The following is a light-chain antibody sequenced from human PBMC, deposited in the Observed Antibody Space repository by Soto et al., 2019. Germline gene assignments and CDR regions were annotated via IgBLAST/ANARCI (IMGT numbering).Light chain of an antibody. CDR3: ASHTTTNTRV. Sequence: QSALTQPASVSGSPGQSIAISCTGTSSDVGAYDYVSWYQQHPDRAPRLVIYEVSNRPSGVSNRFSGSKSVNTATLTISGPQAEDEADYYCASHTTTNTRVFGTGTKLTVL. V-gene: IGLV2-14*03. CDR2: EVS. CDR1: SSDVGAYDY. J-gene: IGLJ1*01.